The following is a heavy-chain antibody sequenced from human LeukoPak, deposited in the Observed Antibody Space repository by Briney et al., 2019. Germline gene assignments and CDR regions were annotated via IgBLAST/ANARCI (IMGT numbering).Heavy chain of an antibody. D-gene: IGHD5-18*01. Sequence: SQTLSLTCTASGGSISSGGYYWSWIRQHPGKGLEWIGYIYYSGSTYYNPSLKSRVTISVDTSKNQFSLKLSSVTAADTAVYYCARRIQLWNHDAFDIWGQGTMVTVSS. CDR2: IYYSGST. J-gene: IGHJ3*02. CDR3: ARRIQLWNHDAFDI. V-gene: IGHV4-31*03. CDR1: GGSISSGGYY.